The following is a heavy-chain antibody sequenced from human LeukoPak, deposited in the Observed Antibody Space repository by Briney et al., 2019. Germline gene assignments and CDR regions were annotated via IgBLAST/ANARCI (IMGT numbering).Heavy chain of an antibody. V-gene: IGHV3-23*01. Sequence: GGSLRLSCAVSGITLSNHGMSWVRQAPGKGLEWVAGISGSGGGAQYADSVKGRFTISRDNAKNRLYLHMNSLRAEDTAMYFCAKRGVVIRVFLVGFHKEAYYFDSWGQGVLVTVSS. D-gene: IGHD3-10*01. CDR3: AKRGVVIRVFLVGFHKEAYYFDS. CDR2: ISGSGGGA. CDR1: GITLSNHG. J-gene: IGHJ4*02.